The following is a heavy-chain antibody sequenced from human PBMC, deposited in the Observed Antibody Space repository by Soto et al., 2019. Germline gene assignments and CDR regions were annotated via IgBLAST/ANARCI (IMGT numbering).Heavy chain of an antibody. CDR2: INAGNGNT. CDR3: ARAPGGPGIAEY. J-gene: IGHJ4*02. D-gene: IGHD6-13*01. CDR1: GYTFTSYG. Sequence: QVQLVQSGAEEKKPGASVKVSCKASGYTFTSYGVHWVRQAPGQRLEWMGWINAGNGNTKYSQKFQGRVTINRDTSASTAYMELSSLRSEDTAVYYCARAPGGPGIAEYWGQGTLVTVSS. V-gene: IGHV1-3*05.